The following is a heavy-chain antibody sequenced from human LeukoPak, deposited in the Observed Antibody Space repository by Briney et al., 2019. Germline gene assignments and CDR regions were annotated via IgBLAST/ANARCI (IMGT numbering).Heavy chain of an antibody. D-gene: IGHD4-11*01. CDR1: GFTFSSYA. J-gene: IGHJ4*02. V-gene: IGHV3-23*01. CDR2: ISGSGGST. Sequence: GGSLRLSCAASGFTFSSYAMSWVRQAPGGGLEWVSAISGSGGSTYYADSVKGRFTISRDNSKNTLYLQMNSLRAEDTAVYYCAKDRGVPRWAFYSYWGQGTLVTVSS. CDR3: AKDRGVPRWAFYSY.